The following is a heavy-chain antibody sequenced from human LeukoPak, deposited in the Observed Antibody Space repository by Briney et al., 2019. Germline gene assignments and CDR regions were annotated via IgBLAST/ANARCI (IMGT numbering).Heavy chain of an antibody. V-gene: IGHV4-4*07. D-gene: IGHD1-26*01. CDR1: GASISSNY. J-gene: IGHJ4*02. Sequence: SETLSHTCTVSGASISSNYRSWIRQPAGKGLEWIGRMYTSGNTHYSPSLKSRVTMSVDTSKNQFSLNLTSVTAADTAVYYCANGANSGSYFEDWGQGTLVTVSS. CDR3: ANGANSGSYFED. CDR2: MYTSGNT.